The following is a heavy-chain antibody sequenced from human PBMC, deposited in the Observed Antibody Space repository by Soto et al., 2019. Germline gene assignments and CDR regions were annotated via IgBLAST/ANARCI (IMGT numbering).Heavy chain of an antibody. V-gene: IGHV4-59*08. CDR2: IYYSGST. CDR1: GGSFSSYY. J-gene: IGHJ4*02. CDR3: ARHSNRNYGLYYFDY. D-gene: IGHD4-4*01. Sequence: EIVSLTCTVSGGSFSSYYWSWIRQSPGKGLEWIGYIYYSGSTKYKPSPKSRVTISVDTSKNQFSLKVTSATAADTAVYYCARHSNRNYGLYYFDYWGLGALVTVSS.